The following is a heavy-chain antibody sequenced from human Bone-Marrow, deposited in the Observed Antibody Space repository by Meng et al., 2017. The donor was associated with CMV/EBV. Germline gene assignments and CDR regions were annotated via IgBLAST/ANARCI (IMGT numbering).Heavy chain of an antibody. CDR2: INPKSGGT. CDR1: GYTFTGYY. CDR3: PRAPRGSYYSSTKLSNWFDP. J-gene: IGHJ5*02. V-gene: IGHV1-2*02. D-gene: IGHD1-26*01. Sequence: GSVKVSCKASGYTFTGYYMHWVRQAPGQGREWMGWINPKSGGTNFAQKFQGRVTMTRDTSISTAYMGLSRLRSDDTAVYYCPRAPRGSYYSSTKLSNWFDPWGQGTLVTVSS.